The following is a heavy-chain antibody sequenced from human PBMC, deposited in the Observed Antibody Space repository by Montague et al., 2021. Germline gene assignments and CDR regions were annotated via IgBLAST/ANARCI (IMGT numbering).Heavy chain of an antibody. Sequence: QSVAEVKKPGESLRISCKGSGYSFTSYWIGWVRQMPGKGLEWMGTVYPGDSDNRYSPSFQGQVTISADKSISTAYLQWSSLKASDTAMYYCARATTVTYGWDAFDIWGQGTLVIVSS. CDR3: ARATTVTYGWDAFDI. D-gene: IGHD4-17*01. CDR2: VYPGDSDN. V-gene: IGHV5-51*01. CDR1: GYSFTSYW. J-gene: IGHJ3*02.